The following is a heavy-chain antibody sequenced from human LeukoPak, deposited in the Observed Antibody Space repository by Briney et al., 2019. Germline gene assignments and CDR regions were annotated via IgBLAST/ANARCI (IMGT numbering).Heavy chain of an antibody. CDR3: ARDNHYGSGTN. J-gene: IGHJ4*02. CDR2: IIPIFGTA. CDR1: GGTFSSYA. V-gene: IGHV1-69*13. Sequence: ASVKVSCKASGGTFSSYAISWVRQAPGQGLEWMGGIIPIFGTANYAQKFQGRVTITADESTSTAYMELSSLRSEDTAGYYCARDNHYGSGTNWGQGTLVTVSS. D-gene: IGHD3-10*01.